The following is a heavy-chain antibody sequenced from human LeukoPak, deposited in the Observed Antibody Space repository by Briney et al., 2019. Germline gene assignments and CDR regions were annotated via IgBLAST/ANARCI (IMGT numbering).Heavy chain of an antibody. CDR2: ISSSGDTI. D-gene: IGHD3-10*01. CDR1: GFTFSNYA. J-gene: IGHJ5*02. Sequence: PGGSLRLSCAASGFTFSNYAMSWIRQAPGKGLQWVSCISSSGDTIYYADSVKGRFTISRDTSKSTVYLQMNSLRADDTAVYYCAKEPFTSGSNWFDPWGQGTLVTVSS. CDR3: AKEPFTSGSNWFDP. V-gene: IGHV3-23*01.